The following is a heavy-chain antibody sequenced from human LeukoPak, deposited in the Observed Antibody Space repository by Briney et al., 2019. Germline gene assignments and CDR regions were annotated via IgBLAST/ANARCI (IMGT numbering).Heavy chain of an antibody. D-gene: IGHD3-22*01. Sequence: SETLSLTCTVAGGSISGYYWSWIRQPPGKGLEWIGYIYYSGSTNYNPSLKSRVTISVDMSKNQFSLKLSSVTAADTAVYYCARVRYYYDSSGYPTDAFDIWGQGTMVTVSS. CDR1: GGSISGYY. CDR2: IYYSGST. CDR3: ARVRYYYDSSGYPTDAFDI. J-gene: IGHJ3*02. V-gene: IGHV4-59*08.